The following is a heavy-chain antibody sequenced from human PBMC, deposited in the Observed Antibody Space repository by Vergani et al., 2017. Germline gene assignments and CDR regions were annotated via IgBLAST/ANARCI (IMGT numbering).Heavy chain of an antibody. CDR2: INHSGST. V-gene: IGHV4-34*01. J-gene: IGHJ3*01. D-gene: IGHD3-10*01. Sequence: QMQLQQWGAGLLKPSETLSLTCAVYGGSLSGYYWSWIRQPPGKGLEWIGEINHSGSTNYNPSVKSRLAFSVDTSKNLFSLRLKSVTATDTGMYYCARPVGPSAIADGYHVWGQGTMVTVS. CDR3: ARPVGPSAIADGYHV. CDR1: GGSLSGYY.